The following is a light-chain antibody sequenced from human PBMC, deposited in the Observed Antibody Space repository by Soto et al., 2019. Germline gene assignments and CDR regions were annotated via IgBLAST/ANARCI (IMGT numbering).Light chain of an antibody. J-gene: IGKJ5*01. V-gene: IGKV3-20*01. CDR1: QSVTGDY. CDR2: GTS. CDR3: QQYNNWPPIT. Sequence: EVVLTQSPGTLSLSPGERATVSCRASQSVTGDYLAWYQQKPGQAPRLLIYGTSSRATGIPDRFSGSGSGTDFTLTISRLEPEDFAVYYCQQYNNWPPITFGQGTRLEIK.